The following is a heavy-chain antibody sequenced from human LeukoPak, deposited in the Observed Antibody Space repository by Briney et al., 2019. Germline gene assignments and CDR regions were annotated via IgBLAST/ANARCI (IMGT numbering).Heavy chain of an antibody. D-gene: IGHD3-3*01. V-gene: IGHV4-59*01. J-gene: IGHJ3*02. CDR1: GGSITSYY. Sequence: PSETLSLTSTVSGGSITSYYWSWLRQPPGKGLEWIGYIYYSGSTNYNPSLKSRVTISVDTSKNQFSLKLSSVTAADTAVYYCASRGRITIFGVAASAFDIWGQGTMVTVSS. CDR3: ASRGRITIFGVAASAFDI. CDR2: IYYSGST.